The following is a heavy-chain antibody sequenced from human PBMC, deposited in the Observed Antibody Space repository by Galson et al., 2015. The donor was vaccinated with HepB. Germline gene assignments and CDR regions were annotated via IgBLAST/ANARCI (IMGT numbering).Heavy chain of an antibody. CDR2: ISAYNGNT. J-gene: IGHJ6*03. CDR3: ARDGGSPVQHNYYYYMDV. Sequence: SVKVSCKASGYTFTSYGISWVRQAPGQGLEWMGWISAYNGNTNYAQKLQGRVTMTTDTSTITAYMELRSLRSDDTAVYYCARDGGSPVQHNYYYYMDVWGKGTTVTVSS. V-gene: IGHV1-18*01. CDR1: GYTFTSYG.